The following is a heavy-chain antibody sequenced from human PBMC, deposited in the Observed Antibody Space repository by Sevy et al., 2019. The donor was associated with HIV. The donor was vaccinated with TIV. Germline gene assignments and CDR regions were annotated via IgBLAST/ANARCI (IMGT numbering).Heavy chain of an antibody. D-gene: IGHD1-1*01. CDR3: AKEGNNSPDKFDS. CDR1: GFTFNKFA. V-gene: IGHV3-23*01. Sequence: GGYLRLSCAASGFTFNKFAMSWVRQAPGKGLEWVSAISRKSLGTYYADAVKGRFRISRDDSKNMLYLQMSSLRGDDTAVYYCAKEGNNSPDKFDSWGQGTLVTVSS. J-gene: IGHJ4*02. CDR2: ISRKSLGT.